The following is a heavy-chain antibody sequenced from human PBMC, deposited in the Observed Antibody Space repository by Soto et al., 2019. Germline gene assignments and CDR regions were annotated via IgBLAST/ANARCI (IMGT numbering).Heavy chain of an antibody. D-gene: IGHD3-22*01. CDR1: GYTFTSYC. CDR2: ISAYNGNT. J-gene: IGHJ4*02. V-gene: IGHV1-18*01. Sequence: ASVKVSCKASGYTFTSYCLSWVRQAPGQGLEWMGWISAYNGNTNYAQKLQGRVTMTTDTSTSTAYMELRSLRSDDTAVYYCASSGSSGYYLDYWGQGTLVTVSS. CDR3: ASSGSSGYYLDY.